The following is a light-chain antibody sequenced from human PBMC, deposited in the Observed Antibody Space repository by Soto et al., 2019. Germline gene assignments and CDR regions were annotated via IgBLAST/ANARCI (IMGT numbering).Light chain of an antibody. CDR1: SSDVGGYNY. V-gene: IGLV2-8*01. CDR3: SSYAGSDAWV. Sequence: QSALTQPPSASGSPGQSVTISCTGTSSDVGGYNYVSWYQHHPGKAPKVMIYEVSMRPSGVPDRFSGSKSGNTASLTVSGLQAEDEAEYYCSSYAGSDAWVFGGGTKLTVL. J-gene: IGLJ3*02. CDR2: EVS.